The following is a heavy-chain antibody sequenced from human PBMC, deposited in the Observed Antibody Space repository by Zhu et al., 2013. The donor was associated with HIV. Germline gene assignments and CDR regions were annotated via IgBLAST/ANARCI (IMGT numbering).Heavy chain of an antibody. J-gene: IGHJ4*02. CDR3: TRLEGETQTGIAVAQLRD. D-gene: IGHD6-19*01. V-gene: IGHV1-2*02. CDR1: GYTFSSHY. Sequence: QVQVVQSGPEVGKPGASVTVSCKASGYTFSSHYLHWVRQAPGQGLEWMGWINPNSGNTNFAQKFQGRLLMTRDTSITTAYMELSSLTSDDTAIYYCTRLEGETQTGIAVAQLRDWGQGNXDYRLL. CDR2: INPNSGNT.